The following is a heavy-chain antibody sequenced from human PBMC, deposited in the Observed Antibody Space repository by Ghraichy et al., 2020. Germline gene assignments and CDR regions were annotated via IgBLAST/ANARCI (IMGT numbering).Heavy chain of an antibody. J-gene: IGHJ6*03. CDR3: ARITNYYYYYYMDV. CDR2: IYSGGST. V-gene: IGHV3-66*01. Sequence: LSLTCAASGFTVSSNYMSWVRQAPGKGLEWVSVIYSGGSTYYADSVKGRFTISRDNSKNTLYLQMNSLRAEDTAVYYCARITNYYYYYYMDVWGKGTTVTVSS. D-gene: IGHD3-3*01. CDR1: GFTVSSNY.